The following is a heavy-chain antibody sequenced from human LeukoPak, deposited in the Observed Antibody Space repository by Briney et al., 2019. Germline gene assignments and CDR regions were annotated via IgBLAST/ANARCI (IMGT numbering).Heavy chain of an antibody. J-gene: IGHJ4*02. V-gene: IGHV3-21*01. Sequence: PGGSLRLSCAASGFTFSSYSMNWVRQAPGKGLEWVSSISSSSSYIYYADSVKGRFTISRDNAKNSLYLQMNSLRAEDTAVYYCAREGYDSSGYYYFDYWGQGTLVTVSS. CDR2: ISSSSSYI. CDR3: AREGYDSSGYYYFDY. D-gene: IGHD3-22*01. CDR1: GFTFSSYS.